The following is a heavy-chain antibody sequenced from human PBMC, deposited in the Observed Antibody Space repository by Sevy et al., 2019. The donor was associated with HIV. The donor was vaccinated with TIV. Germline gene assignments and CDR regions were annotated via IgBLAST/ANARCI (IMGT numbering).Heavy chain of an antibody. CDR3: AKDQQLWELLHYFDY. CDR2: ISYDGSNK. J-gene: IGHJ4*02. D-gene: IGHD1-26*01. CDR1: GFTFSSYG. Sequence: GGSLRLSCAASGFTFSSYGMHWVRQAPGKGLEWVAVISYDGSNKYYADSVKGRFTISRDNSKNTLYLQMNSLRAEDTAVYYCAKDQQLWELLHYFDYWGQRTLVTVSS. V-gene: IGHV3-30*18.